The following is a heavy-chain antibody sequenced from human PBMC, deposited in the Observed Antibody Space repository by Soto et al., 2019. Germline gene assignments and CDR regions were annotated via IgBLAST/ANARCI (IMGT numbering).Heavy chain of an antibody. Sequence: ASVKVSCKASGYTFTTYDISWVRQAPGQGLEWMGWISAYNGNTSYAQNFQGRVTMTTDTSTSTAYMELSSLRSDDTAVYYCARVVDVRPATYSGMDVWGPGTRVTVSS. CDR3: ARVVDVRPATYSGMDV. J-gene: IGHJ6*02. D-gene: IGHD2-21*01. CDR1: GYTFTTYD. V-gene: IGHV1-18*01. CDR2: ISAYNGNT.